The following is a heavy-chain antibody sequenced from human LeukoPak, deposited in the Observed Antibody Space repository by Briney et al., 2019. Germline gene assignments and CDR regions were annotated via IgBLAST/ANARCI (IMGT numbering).Heavy chain of an antibody. CDR2: IYHADCET. V-gene: IGHV5-51*01. Sequence: GEFLEIACKGVGYIFATYWIALGRPLSGEGLEWMGIIYHADCETRYIPSFQGQVTISADKSINTAYLQWSSLKASDTAVYYCASLGHASGMYVWCQRTTLVVAS. CDR3: ASLGHASGMYV. J-gene: IGHJ6*02. CDR1: GYIFATYW.